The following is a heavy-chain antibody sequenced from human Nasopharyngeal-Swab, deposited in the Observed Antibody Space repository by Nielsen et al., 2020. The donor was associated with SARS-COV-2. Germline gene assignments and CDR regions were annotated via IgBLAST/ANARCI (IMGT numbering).Heavy chain of an antibody. CDR1: GFTFSSYA. J-gene: IGHJ5*02. CDR3: AKRPYDYVWGSYRYIPWFDP. D-gene: IGHD3-16*02. V-gene: IGHV3-23*01. Sequence: GESLKISCAASGFTFSSYAMSWVRQAPGKGLGWVSAISGSGGSTYYADSVKGRFTISRDNSKNTLYLQMNSLRAEDTAVYYCAKRPYDYVWGSYRYIPWFDPWGQGTLVTVSS. CDR2: ISGSGGST.